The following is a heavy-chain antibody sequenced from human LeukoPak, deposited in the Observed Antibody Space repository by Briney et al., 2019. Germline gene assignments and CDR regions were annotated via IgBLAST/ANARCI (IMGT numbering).Heavy chain of an antibody. CDR3: VRAGWELDY. V-gene: IGHV3-7*01. CDR2: IKEDGSEK. D-gene: IGHD4-23*01. CDR1: GFIFREYW. J-gene: IGHJ4*02. Sequence: GGSLRLSCAASGFIFREYWMSWVRQAPGKGLQGGAHIKEDGSEKYYLDSVKGRFTIARDDAKNSLYLQMNSLRAEDTALYYCVRAGWELDYWGQGTPVTVSS.